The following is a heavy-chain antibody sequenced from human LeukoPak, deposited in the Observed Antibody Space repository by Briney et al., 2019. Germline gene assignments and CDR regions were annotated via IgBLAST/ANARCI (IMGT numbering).Heavy chain of an antibody. J-gene: IGHJ4*02. V-gene: IGHV4-39*01. CDR2: IYYSGST. D-gene: IGHD2/OR15-2a*01. CDR3: ARPTSKLGSFDY. CDR1: GGSVSSSNYY. Sequence: SETLSLTCTVSGGSVSSSNYYWGWIRQPPGKGLEWIGTIYYSGSTYYYPSLKSRITISVDTSKNQFSLKLRSVTAADTAVYYCARPTSKLGSFDYWGQGTLVTVSS.